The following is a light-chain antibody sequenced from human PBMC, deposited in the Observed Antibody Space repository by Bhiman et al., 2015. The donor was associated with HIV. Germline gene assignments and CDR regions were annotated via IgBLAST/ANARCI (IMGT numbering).Light chain of an antibody. CDR2: GNS. CDR1: SSNIGATYD. Sequence: QSVLTQPPSVSGAPGQRVTISCTGSSSNIGATYDVHWYQQLPGTAPKLLIYGNSNRPSGVPDRFSGSKSGNTASLTISGLQAEDEADYYCCSYAGSYVFGTGTKVTVL. J-gene: IGLJ1*01. V-gene: IGLV1-40*01. CDR3: CSYAGSYV.